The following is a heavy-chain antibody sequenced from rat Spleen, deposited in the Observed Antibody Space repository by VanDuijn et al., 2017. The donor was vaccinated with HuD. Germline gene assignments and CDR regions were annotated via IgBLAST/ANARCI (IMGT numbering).Heavy chain of an antibody. CDR3: TTVVGDSYWYFDF. J-gene: IGHJ1*01. Sequence: EVQLVESGGGLVQPGRSLKLSCAASGFTFSDYNMAWVRQAPKKGLEWVATISYDGSNTYYRDSVKGRFTISRDNAKSTLYLQMDSLRSEDTATYYCTTVVGDSYWYFDFWGPGTMVTVSS. CDR2: ISYDGSNT. D-gene: IGHD1-1*01. V-gene: IGHV5-7*01. CDR1: GFTFSDYN.